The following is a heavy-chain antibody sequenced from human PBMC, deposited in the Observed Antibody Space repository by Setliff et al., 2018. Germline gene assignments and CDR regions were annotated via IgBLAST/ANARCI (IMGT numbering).Heavy chain of an antibody. J-gene: IGHJ6*03. CDR1: GFTFSSFW. CDR3: ARAVTIFGVITPIYFYYMDV. Sequence: GGSLRLSCAASGFTFSSFWMAWVRQSPGRGLEWVANINQDGSGKFYVDSVKGRFSISRDNAKNSLHLKMNSLRAEDTALFYCARAVTIFGVITPIYFYYMDVWGKGTTVTVSS. D-gene: IGHD3-3*01. CDR2: INQDGSGK. V-gene: IGHV3-7*01.